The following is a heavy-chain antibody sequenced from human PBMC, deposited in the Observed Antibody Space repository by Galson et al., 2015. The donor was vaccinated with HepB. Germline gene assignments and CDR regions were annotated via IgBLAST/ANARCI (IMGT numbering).Heavy chain of an antibody. Sequence: SVKVSCKASGYTFTTYGLSWVRQAPGQGLQWMGWISIFNGNTNYAKNFQGRVTMTRDTSTSTAYMELTSLRSDDTAVYYCARGDHPTYYMDVWGKGTTVTVSS. CDR3: ARGDHPTYYMDV. CDR2: ISIFNGNT. CDR1: GYTFTTYG. V-gene: IGHV1-18*01. D-gene: IGHD1-14*01. J-gene: IGHJ6*03.